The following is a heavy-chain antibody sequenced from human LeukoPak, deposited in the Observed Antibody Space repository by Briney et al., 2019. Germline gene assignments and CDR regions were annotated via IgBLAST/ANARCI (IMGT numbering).Heavy chain of an antibody. CDR1: GYTFTGYD. Sequence: ASVRVSCKASGYTFTGYDINWVRQATGQGLEWVGWMNPNTGDTDYAQKFQGRVTMTRNTSIDTAYMELSGLRSEDTAIYYCTRGSLSGSSRDYWGQGTLLTVSS. J-gene: IGHJ4*02. CDR2: MNPNTGDT. D-gene: IGHD1-26*01. V-gene: IGHV1-8*01. CDR3: TRGSLSGSSRDY.